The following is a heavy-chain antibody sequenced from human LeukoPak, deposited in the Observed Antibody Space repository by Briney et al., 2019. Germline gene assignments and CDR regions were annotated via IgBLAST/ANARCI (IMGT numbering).Heavy chain of an antibody. J-gene: IGHJ6*03. CDR1: GYTFTSYY. CDR2: INPNSGGT. D-gene: IGHD1-26*01. V-gene: IGHV1-2*02. Sequence: GASVKVSCKASGYTFTSYYMHWVRQAPGQGLEWMGWINPNSGGTNYAQKFQGRVTMTRDTSISTAYMELSRLRSDDTAVYYCARAYSGSYLTYYYYYMDVWGNGTTVTVSS. CDR3: ARAYSGSYLTYYYYYMDV.